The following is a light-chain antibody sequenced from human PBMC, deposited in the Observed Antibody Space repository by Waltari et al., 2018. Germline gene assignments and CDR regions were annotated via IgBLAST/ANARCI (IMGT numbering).Light chain of an antibody. J-gene: IGLJ3*02. CDR3: TSFTSSNTWV. Sequence: QSALTQPAAVSGSPGQSITISCTGTRSDVGGYNSVSWYQQHPGKAPKVMIYEVTNRPSGVSHRFSGSKSDNTASLTISGLQAEDEADYYCTSFTSSNTWVFGGGTKLTVL. V-gene: IGLV2-14*01. CDR1: RSDVGGYNS. CDR2: EVT.